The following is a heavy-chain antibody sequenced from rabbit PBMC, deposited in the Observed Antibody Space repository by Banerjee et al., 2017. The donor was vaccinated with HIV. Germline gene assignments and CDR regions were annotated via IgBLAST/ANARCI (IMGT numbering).Heavy chain of an antibody. Sequence: QSLEESGGGLVKPGGSLTLTCTASGFSFNNKYVMCWVRQAPGKGLEWIGCIGTASGSTYYASWAKGRFTISKTSSTTVTLQMTSLTAADTATYFCARGVYIGGTIPTYFNLWGQGTLVTV. J-gene: IGHJ4*01. CDR1: GFSFNNKYV. CDR2: IGTASGST. D-gene: IGHD1-1*01. CDR3: ARGVYIGGTIPTYFNL. V-gene: IGHV1S40*01.